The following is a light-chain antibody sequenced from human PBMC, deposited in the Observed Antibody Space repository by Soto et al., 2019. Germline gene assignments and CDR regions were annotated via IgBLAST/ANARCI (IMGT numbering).Light chain of an antibody. V-gene: IGLV2-8*01. J-gene: IGLJ1*01. CDR2: EVS. Sequence: QSVLTQPPSASGSPGQSVTISCTVTSSDVGGYNYVSWYQQHPGKAPKVMIYEVSKRPSGVPDRFSGSKSGNTASLTVSGLQAEDEADYYCSSYAGSNNYVFGTGTKVTVL. CDR1: SSDVGGYNY. CDR3: SSYAGSNNYV.